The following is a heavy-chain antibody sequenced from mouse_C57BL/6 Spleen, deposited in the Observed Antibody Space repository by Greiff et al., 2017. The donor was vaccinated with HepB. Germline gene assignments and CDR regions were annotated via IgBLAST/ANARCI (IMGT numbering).Heavy chain of an antibody. V-gene: IGHV1-74*01. CDR1: GYTFTSYW. CDR2: IHPSDSDT. Sequence: VQLQQPGAELVKPGASVKVSCKASGYTFTSYWMHWVKQRPGQGLEWIGRIHPSDSDTNYNQKFKGKATLTVDKSSSTAYMQLSSLTSEDSAVYYCAIAGIYYYGSRGDWYFDVWGTGTTVTVSS. D-gene: IGHD1-1*01. J-gene: IGHJ1*03. CDR3: AIAGIYYYGSRGDWYFDV.